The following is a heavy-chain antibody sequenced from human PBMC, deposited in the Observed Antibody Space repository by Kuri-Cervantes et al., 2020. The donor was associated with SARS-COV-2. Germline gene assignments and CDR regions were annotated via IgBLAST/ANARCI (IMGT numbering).Heavy chain of an antibody. CDR3: AKGLGYCSSTSCYEFDY. CDR1: GFTFSSYV. Sequence: LSLTCAASGFTFSSYVMHCVRQAPGKGLEWVAFIRYDGSNKYYADSVKGRFTISRDNSKNTLYLQMNSLRAEDTAVYYCAKGLGYCSSTSCYEFDYWGQGTLVTVSS. D-gene: IGHD2-2*01. V-gene: IGHV3-30*02. CDR2: IRYDGSNK. J-gene: IGHJ4*02.